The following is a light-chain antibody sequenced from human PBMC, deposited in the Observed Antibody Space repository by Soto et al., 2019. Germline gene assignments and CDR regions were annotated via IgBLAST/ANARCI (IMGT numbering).Light chain of an antibody. J-gene: IGLJ1*01. Sequence: QSVLTQTPSVSGAPGQRVTISCTGSSSNIGAGYDVHWYQQLPGTAPKLPIYANSIRPSGVPDRFSGSKSGTSASLAITGLQAEDEADYYCQSYDSSLSGYVFGTGTKVTVL. CDR3: QSYDSSLSGYV. V-gene: IGLV1-40*01. CDR1: SSNIGAGYD. CDR2: ANS.